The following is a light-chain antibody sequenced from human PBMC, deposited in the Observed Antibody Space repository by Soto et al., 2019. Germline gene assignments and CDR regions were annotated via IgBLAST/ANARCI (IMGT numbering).Light chain of an antibody. CDR1: QSVKTK. CDR3: QQYSDWPPWT. J-gene: IGKJ1*01. CDR2: SVS. Sequence: EIVMTQSPDTLSVSPGERVSLSCRASQSVKTKLAWYQKKPGQAPRLLMYSVSIRATGIPARFSGGGSGTEFTLTISSLQSEDIAVYYCQQYSDWPPWTFGQGTKVDI. V-gene: IGKV3-15*01.